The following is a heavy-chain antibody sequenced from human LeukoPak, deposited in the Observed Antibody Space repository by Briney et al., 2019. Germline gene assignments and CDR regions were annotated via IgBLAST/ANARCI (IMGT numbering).Heavy chain of an antibody. D-gene: IGHD1-1*01. V-gene: IGHV3-33*08. CDR2: IWYDGSDE. J-gene: IGHJ6*02. CDR1: GFTFSSNG. CDR3: ASSLQYYYYGMDV. Sequence: PGGSLRLSCAASGFTFSSNGMHWVRQAPGKGLEWVAYIWYDGSDEDYADSVKGRFTISRDNSKNTLYLQMNSLRAEDTAVYCCASSLQYYYYGMDVWGQGTAVTVSS.